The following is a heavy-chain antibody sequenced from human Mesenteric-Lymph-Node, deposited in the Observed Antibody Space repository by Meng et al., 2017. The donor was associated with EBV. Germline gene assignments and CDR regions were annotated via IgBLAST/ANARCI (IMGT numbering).Heavy chain of an antibody. CDR2: INAYNGNT. V-gene: IGHV1-18*01. J-gene: IGHJ4*02. Sequence: QDRLGQFGAEVKKAGAQVKVSCKASGYNYTNNGISWVRQAPGHGLEWMGRINAYNGNTDYAQKFQGRVTMTTDTSTSTAYMELRSLRSDDTAVYYCAREGIYYYDSRGFDYWGQGTLVTVSS. CDR1: GYNYTNNG. D-gene: IGHD3-22*01. CDR3: AREGIYYYDSRGFDY.